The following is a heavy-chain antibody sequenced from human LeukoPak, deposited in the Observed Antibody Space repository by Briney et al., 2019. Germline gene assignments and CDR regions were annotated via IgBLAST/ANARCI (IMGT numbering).Heavy chain of an antibody. CDR3: ARAVAAAGPAGN. Sequence: SETLSLTCTVSGGSISSGGYYWSWIRQHPGKGLEWIGYIYYSGSTYYNPSLKSRVTISVDTSKNQFSLKLSSVTAADTAVYYCARAVAAAGPAGNWGQGTLVTVSS. D-gene: IGHD6-13*01. J-gene: IGHJ4*02. V-gene: IGHV4-31*03. CDR2: IYYSGST. CDR1: GGSISSGGYY.